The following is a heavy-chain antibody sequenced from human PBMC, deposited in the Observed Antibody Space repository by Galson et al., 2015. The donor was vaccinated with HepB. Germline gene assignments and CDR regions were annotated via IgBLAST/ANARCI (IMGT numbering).Heavy chain of an antibody. CDR3: ARAGHIVVVTAISRAD. Sequence: SLRLSCAASGFTFSSYGMHWVRQAPGKGLEWVAGITNDRSNKYYADSVKGRFTISRDNSKNTLYLQMNSMRAEDTAVYYCARAGHIVVVTAISRADWGQGTLLPVSS. J-gene: IGHJ4*02. D-gene: IGHD2-21*02. V-gene: IGHV3-30*03. CDR1: GFTFSSYG. CDR2: ITNDRSNK.